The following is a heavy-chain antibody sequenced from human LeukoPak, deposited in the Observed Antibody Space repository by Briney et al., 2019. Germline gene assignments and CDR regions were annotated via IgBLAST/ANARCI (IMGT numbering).Heavy chain of an antibody. CDR1: GYTFTSYG. CDR2: ISAYNGNT. J-gene: IGHJ6*02. V-gene: IGHV1-18*01. D-gene: IGHD6-13*01. CDR3: ARDFSSSWYSYYYYGMDV. Sequence: ASVKVSCKASGYTFTSYGISWVRQAPGQGLEWMGWISAYNGNTNYAQKLQGRVTTTTDTSTSTAYMELRSLRSDDTAVYYCARDFSSSWYSYYYYGMDVWGQGTTVTVSS.